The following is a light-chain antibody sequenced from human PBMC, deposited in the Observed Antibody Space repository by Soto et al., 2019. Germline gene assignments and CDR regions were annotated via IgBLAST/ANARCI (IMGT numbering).Light chain of an antibody. Sequence: EIVLTQSPATLSLSPGERSTLALMVSQSVSSYLAWYQHKPGQAPTLLMSGASNRASGVPVRFSGSGSGTDFTLTITRLEPEDFALYYCQQYGGSPITFGLGTRLEIK. J-gene: IGKJ5*01. V-gene: IGKV3-20*01. CDR1: QSVSSY. CDR3: QQYGGSPIT. CDR2: GAS.